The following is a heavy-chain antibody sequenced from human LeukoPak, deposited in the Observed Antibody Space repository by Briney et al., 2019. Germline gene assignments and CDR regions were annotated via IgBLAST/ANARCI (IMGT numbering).Heavy chain of an antibody. CDR1: GFTFDDYA. CDR2: ISWNSGSI. J-gene: IGHJ5*02. V-gene: IGHV3-9*01. D-gene: IGHD6-13*01. Sequence: GGSLRLSCAASGFTFDDYAMHGVRQAPGKGLEWVSGISWNSGSIGYADSVKGRLTISRDNAKDSLYLQMNSLRAEDTALYYCAKDKSAAGGNWFDPWGQGTLVTVSS. CDR3: AKDKSAAGGNWFDP.